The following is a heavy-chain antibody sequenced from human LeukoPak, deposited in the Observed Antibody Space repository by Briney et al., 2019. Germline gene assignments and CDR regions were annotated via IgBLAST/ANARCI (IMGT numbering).Heavy chain of an antibody. CDR3: ARDQCGDY. J-gene: IGHJ4*02. Sequence: GGSLRLSCAASGFTFSTYAMFWVRQAPGKGLEWVAVISKDGNNKYYADSVKGRFTMSRDNSKNTLYLQMNSLRAEDTAVYYCARDQCGDYWGQGTLATVSS. CDR1: GFTFSTYA. CDR2: ISKDGNNK. V-gene: IGHV3-30-3*01.